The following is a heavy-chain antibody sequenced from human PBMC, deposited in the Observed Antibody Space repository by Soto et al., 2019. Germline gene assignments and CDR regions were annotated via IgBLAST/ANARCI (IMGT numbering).Heavy chain of an antibody. CDR3: ARLELSDAFDM. V-gene: IGHV5-10-1*01. D-gene: IGHD1-1*01. Sequence: GESLKISCEGSGYRFTSYWINWVRQLPGKGLEWMGKIDPSDSHTSYNPSFQGHVTVSADKSINTAYLQWSGLKASDTAMYYCARLELSDAFDMWGQGTMVTVSS. J-gene: IGHJ3*02. CDR2: IDPSDSHT. CDR1: GYRFTSYW.